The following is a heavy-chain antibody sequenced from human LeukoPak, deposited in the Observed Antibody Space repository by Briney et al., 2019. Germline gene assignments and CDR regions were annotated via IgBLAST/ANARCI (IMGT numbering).Heavy chain of an antibody. CDR1: GFNFDDYG. Sequence: GGSLRLSCAASGFNFDDYGMSWVRQAPGKGLEWVSSISSSSSYIYYADSVKGRFTISRDNAKNSLYLQMNSLRAEDTAVYYCARDVRMVATSHYYYYGMDVWGQGTTVTVSS. CDR2: ISSSSSYI. D-gene: IGHD5-12*01. J-gene: IGHJ6*02. V-gene: IGHV3-21*01. CDR3: ARDVRMVATSHYYYYGMDV.